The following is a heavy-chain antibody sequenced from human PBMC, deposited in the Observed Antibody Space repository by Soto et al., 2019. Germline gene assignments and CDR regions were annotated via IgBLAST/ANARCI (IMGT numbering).Heavy chain of an antibody. V-gene: IGHV1-69*13. D-gene: IGHD3-16*01. Sequence: GDSVKVSCKASGGTFSSYAISWVRQAPGQGLEWMGGIIPIFGTANYAQKFQGRVTITADESTSTAYMELSSLRSEDTAVYYCARFMITGAHNAWFDPCGQGTLVTVSS. J-gene: IGHJ5*02. CDR1: GGTFSSYA. CDR3: ARFMITGAHNAWFDP. CDR2: IIPIFGTA.